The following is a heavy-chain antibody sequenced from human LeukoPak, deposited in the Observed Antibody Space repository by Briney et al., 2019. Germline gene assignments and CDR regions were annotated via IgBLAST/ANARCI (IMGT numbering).Heavy chain of an antibody. J-gene: IGHJ5*02. Sequence: SQTLSLTCAISGDSVSSNSAAWNWIRQSPSRGLEWLGRTYYGSKWYNDYAVSVKSRITINPDTSKNQFSLQLNSVTPEDTAVYYCAREYGLRFLEWLPLNWFDPWGQGTLVTVSS. CDR2: TYYGSKWYN. CDR3: AREYGLRFLEWLPLNWFDP. D-gene: IGHD3-3*01. V-gene: IGHV6-1*01. CDR1: GDSVSSNSAA.